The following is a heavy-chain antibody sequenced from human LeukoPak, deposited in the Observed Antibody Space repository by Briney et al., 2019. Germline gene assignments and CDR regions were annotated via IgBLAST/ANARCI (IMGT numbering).Heavy chain of an antibody. J-gene: IGHJ4*02. CDR3: ARRASGSYPYYFDS. CDR1: GGSSSSYY. V-gene: IGHV4-59*08. CDR2: IHYSGST. D-gene: IGHD1-26*01. Sequence: PSETLSLTCTISGGSSSSYYWSWIRQPPGKGLEWIGYIHYSGSTNYNPSLKSRATISLDTSKNQVSLKLTSVTAADTAVYYCARRASGSYPYYFDSWGQGTLVTVSS.